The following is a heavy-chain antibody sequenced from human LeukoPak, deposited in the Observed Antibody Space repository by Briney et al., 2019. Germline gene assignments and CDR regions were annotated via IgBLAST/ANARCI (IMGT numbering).Heavy chain of an antibody. J-gene: IGHJ6*03. CDR1: GFTFYNYA. CDR2: ISYDESVK. V-gene: IGHV3-30*04. CDR3: ARPGSSGVPYYYYYMDV. D-gene: IGHD2-2*01. Sequence: GGSLRLSCAASGFTFYNYAMHWVRQAPGKGLEWVAAISYDESVKNYADSVKGRFTISRDNSKNTLYLHMNSLRAEDTAVYYCARPGSSGVPYYYYYMDVWGKGTTVTISS.